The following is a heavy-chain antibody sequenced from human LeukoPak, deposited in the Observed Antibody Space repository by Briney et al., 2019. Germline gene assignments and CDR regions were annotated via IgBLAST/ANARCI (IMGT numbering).Heavy chain of an antibody. V-gene: IGHV1-2*02. Sequence: GASVKVSCKASGYTFTGYYMHWVRQAPGQGLEWMGWINPNSGGTNYAQKFQGRVTMTRDTSISTAYMELSRLRSDDTAVYYCARDRGPAPLDGSGRLDLYYYYGMDVWGQGTTVTVSS. J-gene: IGHJ6*02. CDR1: GYTFTGYY. CDR2: INPNSGGT. D-gene: IGHD3-10*01. CDR3: ARDRGPAPLDGSGRLDLYYYYGMDV.